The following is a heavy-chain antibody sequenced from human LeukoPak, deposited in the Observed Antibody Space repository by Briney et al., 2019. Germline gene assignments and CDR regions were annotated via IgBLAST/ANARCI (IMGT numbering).Heavy chain of an antibody. CDR3: ARRYSGYDQGFFDY. V-gene: IGHV3-7*04. Sequence: SGGSLRLSCAASGFTFSSYWMSWVRQAPGKGLEWVANIKQDGSEKYYVDSVKGRFTISRDNAKNSLYLQMNSLRAEDTAVYYCARRYSGYDQGFFDYWGQGTLVTVSS. CDR2: IKQDGSEK. J-gene: IGHJ4*02. CDR1: GFTFSSYW. D-gene: IGHD5-12*01.